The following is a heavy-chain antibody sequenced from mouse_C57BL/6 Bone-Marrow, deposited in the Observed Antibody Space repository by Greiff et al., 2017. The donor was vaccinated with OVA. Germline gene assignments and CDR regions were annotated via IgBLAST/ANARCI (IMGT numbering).Heavy chain of an antibody. CDR2: IDPSDSYT. CDR3: ARVYDGYYHYWYFDV. J-gene: IGHJ1*03. V-gene: IGHV1-69*01. CDR1: GYTFTSYW. Sequence: QVQLQQPGAELVMPGASVKLSCKASGYTFTSYWMHWVKQRPGQGLEWIGEIDPSDSYTNYNQKFKGKSTLTVDKSSSTAYMQLSSLTSEDSAVYYCARVYDGYYHYWYFDVWGTGTTVTVSS. D-gene: IGHD2-3*01.